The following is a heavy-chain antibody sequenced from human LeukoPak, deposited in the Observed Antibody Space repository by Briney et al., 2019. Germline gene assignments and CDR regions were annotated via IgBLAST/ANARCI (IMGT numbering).Heavy chain of an antibody. V-gene: IGHV1-69*04. CDR3: ARELLGTNDYGGLDY. CDR2: IIPILGMA. CDR1: GGTFSSYT. J-gene: IGHJ4*02. D-gene: IGHD4-23*01. Sequence: EASVKVSCKASGGTFSSYTISWVRQAPGQGLEWMGRIIPILGMANYAQKFQGRVTITADKSTSTAYMELSSLRSEDTAVYYCARELLGTNDYGGLDYWGQGTLVTVSS.